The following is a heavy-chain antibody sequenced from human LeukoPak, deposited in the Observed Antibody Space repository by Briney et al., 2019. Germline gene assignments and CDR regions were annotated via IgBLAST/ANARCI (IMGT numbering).Heavy chain of an antibody. CDR3: ARGPENYYGSGSYYVY. J-gene: IGHJ4*02. V-gene: IGHV1-69*05. CDR2: IIPIFGTA. CDR1: GGTFSSYA. Sequence: GASVKVSCKASGGTFSSYAIRWVRQAPGQGLEWMGGIIPIFGTANYAQKFQGRVTITTDESTSTAYMELSSLRSEDTAVYYCARGPENYYGSGSYYVYWGQGTLVTVSS. D-gene: IGHD3-10*01.